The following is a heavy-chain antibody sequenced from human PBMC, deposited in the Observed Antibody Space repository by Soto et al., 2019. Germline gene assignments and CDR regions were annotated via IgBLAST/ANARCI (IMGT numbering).Heavy chain of an antibody. J-gene: IGHJ6*02. CDR3: ARSEYCSGGSCYSGYYYYYGMDV. V-gene: IGHV1-18*04. CDR1: GYTFTSYG. D-gene: IGHD2-15*01. CDR2: ISAYNGNT. Sequence: ASVKVSCKASGYTFTSYGISWVRQAPGQGLEWMGWISAYNGNTNYAQKLQGRVTMTTGTSTSTAYMELRSLRSDDTAVYYCARSEYCSGGSCYSGYYYYYGMDVWGQGTTVTVSS.